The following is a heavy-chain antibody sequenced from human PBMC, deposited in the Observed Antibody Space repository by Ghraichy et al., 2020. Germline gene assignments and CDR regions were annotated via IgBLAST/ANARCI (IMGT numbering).Heavy chain of an antibody. CDR1: GFTFSSYA. J-gene: IGHJ3*02. V-gene: IGHV3-23*01. CDR2: IRYSGSSI. D-gene: IGHD3-22*01. CDR3: AKDRDYYDSSGYYFNAFDI. Sequence: GGSLRLSCAASGFTFSSYAMSWVRQAPGKGLEWVSSIRYSGSSIYHTDSVKGRFTISRDNSKNTLYLQMNSLRAEDTAVYYCAKDRDYYDSSGYYFNAFDIWGQGTMVTVSS.